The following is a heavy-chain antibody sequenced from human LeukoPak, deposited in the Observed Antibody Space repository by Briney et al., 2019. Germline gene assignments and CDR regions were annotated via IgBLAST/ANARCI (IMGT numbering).Heavy chain of an antibody. V-gene: IGHV3-21*01. J-gene: IGHJ6*03. CDR2: ISSSSSYI. CDR3: ARAGIQLWTNYYYYYMDV. D-gene: IGHD5-18*01. Sequence: GGSLRLSCAASGFTFSRYSMNWVRQAPGKGLEWVSSISSSSSYIYYADSVKGRFTISRDNAKNSLYLQMNSLRAEDTAVYYCARAGIQLWTNYYYYYMDVWGKGTTVTVSS. CDR1: GFTFSRYS.